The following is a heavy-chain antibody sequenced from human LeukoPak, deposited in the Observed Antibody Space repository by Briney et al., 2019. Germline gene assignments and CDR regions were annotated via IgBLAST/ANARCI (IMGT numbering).Heavy chain of an antibody. CDR3: ARAASGGGFDY. CDR2: IYYSGST. D-gene: IGHD2-15*01. J-gene: IGHJ4*02. V-gene: IGHV4-61*01. Sequence: KPSETLSLTCTVSGGSVSSGSYYWSWIRQPPGKGLEWIGYIYYSGSTNYNPSLKSRVTISVDTSKNQFSLKLSSVTAADTAVYYCARAASGGGFDYWGQGTLVTVSS. CDR1: GGSVSSGSYY.